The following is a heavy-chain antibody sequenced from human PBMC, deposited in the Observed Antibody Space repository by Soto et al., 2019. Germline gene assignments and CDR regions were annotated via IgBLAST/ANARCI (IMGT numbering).Heavy chain of an antibody. D-gene: IGHD1-26*01. CDR1: GYTFTGHY. J-gene: IGHJ4*02. Sequence: ASVKVSCKASGYTFTGHYIHWVRQAPEQGPEWMGEIGPETGATRYAQKFQGRVTMTRDMSITTVYMELNNLSPDDTAVYYCGRGRSGQIVVFYWGQGALVTVSS. CDR3: GRGRSGQIVVFY. CDR2: IGPETGAT. V-gene: IGHV1-2*02.